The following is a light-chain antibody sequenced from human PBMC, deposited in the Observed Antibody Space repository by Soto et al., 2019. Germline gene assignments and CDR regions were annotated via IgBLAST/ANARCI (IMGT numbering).Light chain of an antibody. CDR1: QSFNSIY. CDR3: QQYGSSPIT. J-gene: IGKJ5*01. V-gene: IGKV3-20*01. Sequence: EIVWTQSPGTLSLSPCETATLSCRSSQSFNSIYLAWYQQKPGQAPRLLIYGASSRATGIPDRFSGSGSGTDFTLTISRLEPEDFAVYYCQQYGSSPITFGQGTRLENK. CDR2: GAS.